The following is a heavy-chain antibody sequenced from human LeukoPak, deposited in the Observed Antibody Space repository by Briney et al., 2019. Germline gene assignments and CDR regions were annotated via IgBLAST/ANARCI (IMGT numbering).Heavy chain of an antibody. V-gene: IGHV3-74*01. Sequence: GEPLRLLCSASRLTFSSYWMNLVLQAPGKGLERVSRILSDGSSQSSADSVKGPFTISRDNAKNTLYLQMNSLRAEDTAVYYCARRGFWSGYSISFDYWGQGTLVTVSS. CDR2: ILSDGSSQ. J-gene: IGHJ4*02. D-gene: IGHD3-3*01. CDR1: RLTFSSYW. CDR3: ARRGFWSGYSISFDY.